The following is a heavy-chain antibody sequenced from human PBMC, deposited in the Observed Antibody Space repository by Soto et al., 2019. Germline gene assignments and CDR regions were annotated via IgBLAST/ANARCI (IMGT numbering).Heavy chain of an antibody. CDR3: AEDRGYSYGTRGWFDP. CDR2: ISGSGGST. J-gene: IGHJ5*02. CDR1: GFTFSSYA. V-gene: IGHV3-23*01. Sequence: GGSLRLSCAASGFTFSSYAMSWVRQAPGKGLEWVSAISGSGGSTYYADSVKGRFTISRDNSKNTLYLQMNSLRAEDTAVYYCAEDRGYSYGTRGWFDPWGQGTMVTVSS. D-gene: IGHD5-18*01.